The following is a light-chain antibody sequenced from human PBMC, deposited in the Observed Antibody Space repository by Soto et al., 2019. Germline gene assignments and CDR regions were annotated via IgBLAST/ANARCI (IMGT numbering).Light chain of an antibody. CDR2: DVS. Sequence: QSALTQPRSVSGSPGQSVTISCTGTSSDVGRYNYVSWYQQHPGKAPKLMIYDVSKRPSGVPDRFSASKSGNTASLTISGLQAEDEADYYCCSYAGSYTWVFGGGTKLTVL. CDR3: CSYAGSYTWV. CDR1: SSDVGRYNY. J-gene: IGLJ3*02. V-gene: IGLV2-11*01.